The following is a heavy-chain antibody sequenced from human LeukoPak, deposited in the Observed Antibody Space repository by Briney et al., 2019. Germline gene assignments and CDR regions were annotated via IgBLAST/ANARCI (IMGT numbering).Heavy chain of an antibody. V-gene: IGHV3-23*01. CDR2: FSGSGGST. CDR1: GFTFSSYA. CDR3: ARDSSGWSFDY. J-gene: IGHJ4*02. D-gene: IGHD6-19*01. Sequence: GGSLRLSCAASGFTFSSYAMSWVRQAPGKGLEWVSTFSGSGGSTYYADSVKGRFTISRDNAKNTLYLQMNSLRAEDTAVYYCARDSSGWSFDYWGQGTLVTVSS.